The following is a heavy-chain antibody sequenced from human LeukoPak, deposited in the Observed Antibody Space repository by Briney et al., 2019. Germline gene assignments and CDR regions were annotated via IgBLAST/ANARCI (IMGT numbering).Heavy chain of an antibody. V-gene: IGHV1-46*01. J-gene: IGHJ4*02. CDR1: GYTFTSYY. CDR2: INPSGGST. D-gene: IGHD3-16*01. CDR3: AREHREGYRFGGFDY. Sequence: GASVKVSCKASGYTFTSYYMHWVRQAPGQGLEWMGIINPSGGSTSYAQKFQGRVTMTRDTSTSTVYMELSSLRSEDTAVYYCAREHREGYRFGGFDYWGQGTLVTVSS.